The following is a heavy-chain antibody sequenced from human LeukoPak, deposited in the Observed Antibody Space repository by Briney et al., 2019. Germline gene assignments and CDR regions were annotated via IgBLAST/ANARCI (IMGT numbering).Heavy chain of an antibody. CDR1: GDSFSNYY. D-gene: IGHD6-19*01. CDR3: ARLSYSSGWHFDY. V-gene: IGHV4-59*08. J-gene: IGHJ4*02. Sequence: SETLSLTCSVSGDSFSNYYWTWIRQPPGKGLEWIGYVYYSGSTNYNPSLKTRLHLSVDTSKNRFSLKLSSVTAADTAVYYCARLSYSSGWHFDYWGQGTLVTVSS. CDR2: VYYSGST.